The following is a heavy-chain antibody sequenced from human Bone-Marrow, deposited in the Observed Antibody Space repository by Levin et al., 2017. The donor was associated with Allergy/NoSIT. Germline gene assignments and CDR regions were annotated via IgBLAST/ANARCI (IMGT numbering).Heavy chain of an antibody. CDR2: INHSGST. CDR3: ARGQKWLVSNWFDP. V-gene: IGHV4-34*01. CDR1: GGSFSGYY. Sequence: PSETLSLTCAVYGGSFSGYYWSWIRQPPGKGLEWIGEINHSGSTNYNPSLKSRVTISVDTSKNQFSLKLSSVTAADTAVYYCARGQKWLVSNWFDPWGQGTLVTVSS. J-gene: IGHJ5*02. D-gene: IGHD6-19*01.